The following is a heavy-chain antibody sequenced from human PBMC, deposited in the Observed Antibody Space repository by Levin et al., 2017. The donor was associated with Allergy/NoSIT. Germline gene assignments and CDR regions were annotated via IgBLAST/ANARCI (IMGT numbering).Heavy chain of an antibody. V-gene: IGHV3-30*18. D-gene: IGHD3-10*01. CDR1: GFTFSNYG. J-gene: IGHJ6*02. CDR3: AKDNRYYYGSGLAHQAYYYYGMDV. CDR2: ISYDGSNK. Sequence: HAGGSLRLSCAASGFTFSNYGMHWVRQAPGKGLEWVAVISYDGSNKYYADSVKGRFTISRDNSKNTLYLQMNSLRAEDTAVYYCAKDNRYYYGSGLAHQAYYYYGMDVWGQGTTVTVSS.